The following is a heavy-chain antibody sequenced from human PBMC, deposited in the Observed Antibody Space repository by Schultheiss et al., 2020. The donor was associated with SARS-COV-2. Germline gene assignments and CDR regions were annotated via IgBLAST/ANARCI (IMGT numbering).Heavy chain of an antibody. CDR3: ARDLNPGFDY. Sequence: ASVKVSCKASGYTFSSHGMHWVRQAPGQRLEWMGWINGGNGNTNYAQKLQGRVTMTTDTSTSTAYMELRSLRSDDTAVYYCARDLNPGFDYWGQGTLVTVSS. J-gene: IGHJ4*02. CDR1: GYTFSSHG. CDR2: INGGNGNT. V-gene: IGHV1-3*01.